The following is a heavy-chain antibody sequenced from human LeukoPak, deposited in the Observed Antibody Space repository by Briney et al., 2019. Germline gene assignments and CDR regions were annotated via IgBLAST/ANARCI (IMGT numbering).Heavy chain of an antibody. V-gene: IGHV3-30*02. J-gene: IGHJ6*03. CDR1: GFNFRNYG. D-gene: IGHD4/OR15-4a*01. CDR2: IQYDGTKK. Sequence: PGGSLRLSCAASGFNFRNYGIHWVRQAPGKGLEWVTFIQYDGTKKYYADSVKGRFTIPRDNSKNTLYLQMNSLRPEDTALYYCAKNILTMTMDYMDVWGKGTTVTVSS. CDR3: AKNILTMTMDYMDV.